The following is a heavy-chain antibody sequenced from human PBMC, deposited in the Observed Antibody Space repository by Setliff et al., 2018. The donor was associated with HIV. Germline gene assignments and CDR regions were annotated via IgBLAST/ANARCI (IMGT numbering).Heavy chain of an antibody. D-gene: IGHD3-22*01. CDR2: IFSSGST. V-gene: IGHV4-59*08. CDR1: GGSISSYC. CDR3: VKHFWTDYYDWRDTGAFDL. J-gene: IGHJ3*01. Sequence: SETLSLTCTVSGGSISSYCWNWIRQSPGRGLEWIGFIFSSGSTKYNPSLQSRVTMSIDTSKNQFSLKLTSVTAADTAVYYCVKHFWTDYYDWRDTGAFDLWGQGTMVT.